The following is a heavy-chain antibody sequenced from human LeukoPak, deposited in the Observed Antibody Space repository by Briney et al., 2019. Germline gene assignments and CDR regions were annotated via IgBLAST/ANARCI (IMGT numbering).Heavy chain of an antibody. CDR1: GFTFDDYA. Sequence: GGSLRLSCAASGFTFDDYAMHWVRQAPGKGLEWVSGISWNSGSIGYADSVKGRFTISRDNAKNSLYLQMNSLRAEDTALYYCAKDQGSSGWGGGFDYWGQGTLVTVSS. V-gene: IGHV3-9*01. CDR2: ISWNSGSI. D-gene: IGHD6-19*01. CDR3: AKDQGSSGWGGGFDY. J-gene: IGHJ4*02.